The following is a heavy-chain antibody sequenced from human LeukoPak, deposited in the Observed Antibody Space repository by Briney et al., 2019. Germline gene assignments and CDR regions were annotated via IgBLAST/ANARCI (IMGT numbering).Heavy chain of an antibody. CDR3: ARDYSRYYFDY. D-gene: IGHD3-16*02. V-gene: IGHV3-74*01. J-gene: IGHJ4*02. CDR2: INSDGSST. Sequence: PGGSLRLSCAASGFTFSSYWMHWVRHAPGKGLVWVSRINSDGSSTTYADSVKGRFTISRDNAKNTLFLQMNSLRAEDTAVYYCARDYSRYYFDYWGQGTLVTVSS. CDR1: GFTFSSYW.